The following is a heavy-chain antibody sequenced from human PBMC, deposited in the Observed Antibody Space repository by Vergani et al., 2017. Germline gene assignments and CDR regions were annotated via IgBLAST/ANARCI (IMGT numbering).Heavy chain of an antibody. CDR2: ISYDGSNK. Sequence: QVQLVESGGGVVQPGRSLRLSCAASGFTFSSYGMHWVRQAPGKGLEWVAVISYDGSNKYYADSVKGRFTISRDNSKNTLYLQMNSLSAEDTAVYYCAKVGDAGYSSSWVDYWGQGTLVTVSS. CDR3: AKVGDAGYSSSWVDY. V-gene: IGHV3-30*18. CDR1: GFTFSSYG. J-gene: IGHJ4*02. D-gene: IGHD6-13*01.